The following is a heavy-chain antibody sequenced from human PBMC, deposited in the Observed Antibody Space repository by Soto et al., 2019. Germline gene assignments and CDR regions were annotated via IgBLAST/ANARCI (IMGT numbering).Heavy chain of an antibody. V-gene: IGHV3-30-3*01. Sequence: GSLRLSCAASGFTFSSYAMHWVRQAPGKGLEWVAVISYDGSNKYYADSVKGRFTISRDNSKNTLYLQMNSLRAEDTAVYYCARDYFGPPYYHYYGMDVWGQGTTVTVSS. CDR3: ARDYFGPPYYHYYGMDV. J-gene: IGHJ6*02. CDR2: ISYDGSNK. CDR1: GFTFSSYA. D-gene: IGHD3-10*01.